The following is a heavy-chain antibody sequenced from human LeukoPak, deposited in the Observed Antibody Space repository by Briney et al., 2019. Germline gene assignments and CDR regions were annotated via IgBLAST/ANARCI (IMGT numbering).Heavy chain of an antibody. Sequence: PSETLSLTCAVYGVSFSGYYWSWLRQPPGKGLEWIGEINHSGSTYYNSSLKSRVTISLDTSKNQFSLKVISMTAADTAAYYCTKSDGYGLIRICGRGTMVTVSS. V-gene: IGHV4-34*03. J-gene: IGHJ3*02. D-gene: IGHD3-10*01. CDR1: GVSFSGYY. CDR2: INHSGST. CDR3: TKSDGYGLIRI.